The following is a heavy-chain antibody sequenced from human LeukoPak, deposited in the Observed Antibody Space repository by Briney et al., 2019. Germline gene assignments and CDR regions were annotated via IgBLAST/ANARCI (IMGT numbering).Heavy chain of an antibody. CDR1: GFTFDDYT. CDR3: AKDRPRRPPKTSTYYFDY. V-gene: IGHV3-43*01. CDR2: ISWDGGST. J-gene: IGHJ4*02. Sequence: GGSLRLSCAASGFTFDDYTMHWVRQAPGKGLEWVSLISWDGGSTYYADSVKGRFTISRDNSKNSLYLQMNSLRTEDTALYYCAKDRPRRPPKTSTYYFDYWGQGTLVTVSS.